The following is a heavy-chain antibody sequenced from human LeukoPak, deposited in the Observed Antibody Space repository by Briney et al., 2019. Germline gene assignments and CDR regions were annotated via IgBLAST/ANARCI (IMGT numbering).Heavy chain of an antibody. J-gene: IGHJ4*02. Sequence: GGSLRLSCAPSGFTFSSYAMSWVRQAPGKGLEWVSAISSSGGTTYYADSVKGRFTISRDNSKNTLYLQMNSLRAEDTAVYYCAKETTVVAGIYWGQGTLVTVSS. CDR1: GFTFSSYA. CDR3: AKETTVVAGIY. CDR2: ISSSGGTT. V-gene: IGHV3-23*01. D-gene: IGHD4-23*01.